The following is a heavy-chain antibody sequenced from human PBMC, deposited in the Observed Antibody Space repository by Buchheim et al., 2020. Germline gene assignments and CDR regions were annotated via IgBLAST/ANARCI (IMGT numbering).Heavy chain of an antibody. Sequence: QVQLQESGPGLVKPSETLSLTCTVSGGSISNYYWNWIRQPPGKEMEWIGYIYSSGNTNYNPSLKSRVTISIDTSKTQFSLRLSSVTAADTAVYYCARSPRIASRENWFDPWGQGTL. CDR3: ARSPRIASRENWFDP. V-gene: IGHV4-59*08. CDR2: IYSSGNT. CDR1: GGSISNYY. J-gene: IGHJ5*02. D-gene: IGHD6-13*01.